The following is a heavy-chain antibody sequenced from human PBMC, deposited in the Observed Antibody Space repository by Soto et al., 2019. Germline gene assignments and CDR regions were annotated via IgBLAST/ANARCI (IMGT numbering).Heavy chain of an antibody. D-gene: IGHD4-17*01. V-gene: IGHV3-21*01. Sequence: WGSMRLSCAASGFNFETYSMTWVRQAPGKGLEWVSSITTTSTYIYYADSVKGRFTVSRDNAQNSLFLQLDSLRADDTAVYYCARDLYGDYDDDYWGPGTLVTVSS. J-gene: IGHJ4*02. CDR3: ARDLYGDYDDDY. CDR2: ITTTSTYI. CDR1: GFNFETYS.